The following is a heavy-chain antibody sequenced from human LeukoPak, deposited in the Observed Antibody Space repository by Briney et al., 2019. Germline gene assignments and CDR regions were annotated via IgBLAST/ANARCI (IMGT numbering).Heavy chain of an antibody. CDR2: IYPGDSRT. V-gene: IGHV5-51*01. J-gene: IGHJ5*02. D-gene: IGHD2/OR15-2a*01. Sequence: GESLKISCKGSGYRFSSYWIAWVRQMRGKGLERMGIIYPGDSRTIYSPSFQGQVTISADMSMSTVYLFWSSLKASDTAIYYCASGCFSTACNDWFDPWGQGTLVTVSS. CDR3: ASGCFSTACNDWFDP. CDR1: GYRFSSYW.